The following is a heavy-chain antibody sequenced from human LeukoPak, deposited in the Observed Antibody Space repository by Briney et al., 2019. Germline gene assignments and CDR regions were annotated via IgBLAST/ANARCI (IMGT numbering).Heavy chain of an antibody. J-gene: IGHJ4*02. D-gene: IGHD4-17*01. CDR1: GYSISSGYY. Sequence: SETLSLTCTVSGYSISSGYYWGWIRQPPGKGLEWIGSIYHSGSTYYNPSLKGRVTISVDTSKNQFSLKLSSVTAADTAVYYCARERTTVTTGSFDYWGQGTLVTVSS. CDR3: ARERTTVTTGSFDY. V-gene: IGHV4-38-2*02. CDR2: IYHSGST.